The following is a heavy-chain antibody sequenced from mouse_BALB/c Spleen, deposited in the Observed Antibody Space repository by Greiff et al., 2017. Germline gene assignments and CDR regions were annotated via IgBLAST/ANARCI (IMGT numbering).Heavy chain of an antibody. CDR1: GYTFTSYW. V-gene: IGHV1-87*01. Sequence: VKVVESGAELARPGASVKLSCKASGYTFTSYWMQWVKQRPGQGLEWIGAIYPGDGDTRYTQKFKGKATLTADKSSSTAYMQLSSLASEDSAVYYCARLGDGYYAMDYWGQGTSVTVSS. CDR3: ARLGDGYYAMDY. D-gene: IGHD2-3*01. CDR2: IYPGDGDT. J-gene: IGHJ4*01.